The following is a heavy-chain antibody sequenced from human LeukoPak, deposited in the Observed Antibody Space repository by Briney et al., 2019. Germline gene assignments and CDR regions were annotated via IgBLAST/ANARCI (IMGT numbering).Heavy chain of an antibody. V-gene: IGHV3-7*01. Sequence: GGSLRLSCAASGFTFRTYWMTWVRQAPGKGLEWVANIHQDGSEKNYVDSVKGRFTTSRDNAKNSLYLQMNSLRAEDTAVYYCAREGSSAISHAADYWGQGTLVTVSS. CDR1: GFTFRTYW. D-gene: IGHD2-21*01. CDR3: AREGSSAISHAADY. CDR2: IHQDGSEK. J-gene: IGHJ4*02.